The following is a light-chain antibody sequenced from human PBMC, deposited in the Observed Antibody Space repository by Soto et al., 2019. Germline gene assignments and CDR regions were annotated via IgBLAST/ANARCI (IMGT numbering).Light chain of an antibody. CDR1: QSISGW. J-gene: IGKJ2*01. CDR3: QQYNSYIT. Sequence: DIQMTQSPSTLSASVGDRVTITCRASQSISGWLAWYQVKPGEAPKVLIYDASSLQSGVPSRFSGSGSGTEFTLTISNLQADDFATYYCQQYNSYITFGQGTKLQIK. V-gene: IGKV1-5*01. CDR2: DAS.